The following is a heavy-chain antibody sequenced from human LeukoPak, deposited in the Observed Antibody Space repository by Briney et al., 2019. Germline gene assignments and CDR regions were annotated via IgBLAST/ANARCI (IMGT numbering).Heavy chain of an antibody. CDR1: GFTFSSYA. Sequence: GGSLRLSCAASGFTFSSYAMHWVRQAPGKGLEWVAVISYDGSNKYYADSVKGRFTISRDNSKNTLYLQMNSLRAEDTAVYYCLIGTLDYWGQGTLVTVSS. D-gene: IGHD1-1*01. J-gene: IGHJ4*02. CDR3: LIGTLDY. CDR2: ISYDGSNK. V-gene: IGHV3-30*04.